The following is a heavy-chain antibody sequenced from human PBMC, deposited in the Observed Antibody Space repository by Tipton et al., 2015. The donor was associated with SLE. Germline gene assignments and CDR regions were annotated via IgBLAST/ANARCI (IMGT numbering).Heavy chain of an antibody. V-gene: IGHV4-61*10. J-gene: IGHJ5*02. CDR2: IYHSGST. D-gene: IGHD6-6*01. CDR1: GGSISSGSYY. CDR3: ARAPPLIAARGWFDP. Sequence: TPSLTCTVSGGSISSGSYYWSWIRQPAGKGLEWIGEIYHSGSTYYNPSLKSRVTISVDTSKNQFSLKLSSVTAADTAVYYCARAPPLIAARGWFDPWGQGTLVTVSS.